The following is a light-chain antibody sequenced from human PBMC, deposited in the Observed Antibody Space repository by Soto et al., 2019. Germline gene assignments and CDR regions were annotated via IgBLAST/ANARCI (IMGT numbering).Light chain of an antibody. CDR3: QAWDSSTVV. CDR1: KLGDKY. Sequence: SYELTQPPSVSVSPGQTASITCSGAKLGDKYACWYQQKPGQSPVLVIYQDSKRPSGIPERFSGSNSGNTATLTISGTHAMDEADYYCQAWDSSTVVFGGGTKVTVL. J-gene: IGLJ2*01. CDR2: QDS. V-gene: IGLV3-1*01.